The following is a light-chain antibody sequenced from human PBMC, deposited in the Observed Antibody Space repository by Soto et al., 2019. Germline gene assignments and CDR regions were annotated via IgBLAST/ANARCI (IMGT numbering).Light chain of an antibody. CDR3: MQALQTPWT. CDR2: LGS. Sequence: DIVMTQSPLSLPVTPGEPASISCGSSQSLLHSNGYNYLDWYLQKPGQSPQLLIYLGSNRASGVPDRFSGSGSGTDFTLKISRVEAEDVGVYYCMQALQTPWTFGQGTKVEIE. V-gene: IGKV2-28*01. J-gene: IGKJ1*01. CDR1: QSLLHSNGYNY.